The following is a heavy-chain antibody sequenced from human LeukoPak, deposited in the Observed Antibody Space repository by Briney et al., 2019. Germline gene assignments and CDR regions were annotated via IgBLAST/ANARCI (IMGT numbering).Heavy chain of an antibody. CDR1: GYIFTSYW. Sequence: GESLKISCKASGYIFTSYWIGWVRQMPGKGLEWMGIIYPIDSDTRYSPSFQGQVTISADKAISTAYLQWSSLKASDTAMYYCARLGADTLGSYWYFDLWGRGTLVTVAS. CDR3: ARLGADTLGSYWYFDL. D-gene: IGHD3-16*01. J-gene: IGHJ2*01. CDR2: IYPIDSDT. V-gene: IGHV5-51*01.